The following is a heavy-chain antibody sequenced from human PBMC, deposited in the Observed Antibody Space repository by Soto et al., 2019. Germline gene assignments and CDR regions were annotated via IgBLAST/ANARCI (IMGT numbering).Heavy chain of an antibody. V-gene: IGHV1-8*01. J-gene: IGHJ5*02. Sequence: ASVKVSCKASGYTFTSYDINWVRQATGQGLEWMGWMNPNSGNTGYAQKFQGRVTMTRNTSISTAYMELSSLRSEDTAVYYCARGVQGFGDEGFDPWGQGTLVTVSS. CDR2: MNPNSGNT. D-gene: IGHD3-10*01. CDR3: ARGVQGFGDEGFDP. CDR1: GYTFTSYD.